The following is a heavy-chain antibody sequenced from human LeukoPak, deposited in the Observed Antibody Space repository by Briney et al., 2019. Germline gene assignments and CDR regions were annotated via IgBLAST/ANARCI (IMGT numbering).Heavy chain of an antibody. CDR1: GFTFSSYS. V-gene: IGHV3-21*01. Sequence: GGSLRLSCAASGFTFSSYSMNWVRQAPGEGLEWVASISSSSSYIYYEDSVKGRFTISRDNAKNSLYLQMNSLRAEDTAVYYCARGGYSNYGYFDYWGQGALVTVSS. CDR2: ISSSSSYI. D-gene: IGHD4-11*01. CDR3: ARGGYSNYGYFDY. J-gene: IGHJ4*02.